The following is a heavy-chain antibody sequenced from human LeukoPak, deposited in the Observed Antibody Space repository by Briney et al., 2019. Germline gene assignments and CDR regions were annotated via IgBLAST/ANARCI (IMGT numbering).Heavy chain of an antibody. CDR3: ARVHRSGGY. Sequence: GGSLRLSCAASGFTFSNYAMSWVRQAPGKGLEWVSAISGSGGTTYYADSVKGRFTISRDNAKNTLYLQMNSLRAEDTAVYYCARVHRSGGYWGQGTLVTVSS. CDR1: GFTFSNYA. CDR2: ISGSGGTT. D-gene: IGHD1-14*01. J-gene: IGHJ4*02. V-gene: IGHV3-23*01.